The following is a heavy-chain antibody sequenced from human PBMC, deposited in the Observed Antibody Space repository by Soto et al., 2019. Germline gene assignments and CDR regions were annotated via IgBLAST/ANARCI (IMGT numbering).Heavy chain of an antibody. CDR3: AKVGGYPLSFQH. V-gene: IGHV3-23*01. D-gene: IGHD3-3*01. CDR1: GFTFSSYA. J-gene: IGHJ1*01. CDR2: ISGSGGST. Sequence: LRLSCAASGFTFSSYAMSWVRQAPGKGLEWVSAISGSGGSTYYADSVKGRFTISRDNSKNTLYLQMNSLRAEDTAVYYCAKVGGYPLSFQHWGQGTLVTVSS.